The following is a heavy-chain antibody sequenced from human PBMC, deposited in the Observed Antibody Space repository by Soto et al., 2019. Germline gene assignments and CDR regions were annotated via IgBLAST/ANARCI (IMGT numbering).Heavy chain of an antibody. J-gene: IGHJ6*01. CDR1: GGSISSSGHY. D-gene: IGHD2-15*01. V-gene: IGHV4-39*01. CDR3: SRHYCIGGSCYYYGMDV. Sequence: QLQLQESGPGLVKPSETLSLTCTVSGGSISSSGHYWGWVRQPPGKGLEWIGTIHVSGDAYYNPSLKSRVTISVDTSKSQFSLKLNSVTAADTALYYCSRHYCIGGSCYYYGMDVWGQGTTVTVSS. CDR2: IHVSGDA.